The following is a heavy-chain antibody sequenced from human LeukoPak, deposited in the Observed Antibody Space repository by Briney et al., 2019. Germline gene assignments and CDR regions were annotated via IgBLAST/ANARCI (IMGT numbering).Heavy chain of an antibody. Sequence: PSETLSLTCAVYGGPFSSYYWGWIRQPPGKGLEWIGSIYYSGSTYYNPSLKSRVTISVDTSKNQFSLRLRSVIAADTAVYYCVRGPYGSSISNWFDPWGQGLLVTVSS. CDR3: VRGPYGSSISNWFDP. CDR1: GGPFSSYY. V-gene: IGHV4-39*07. CDR2: IYYSGST. D-gene: IGHD3-10*01. J-gene: IGHJ5*02.